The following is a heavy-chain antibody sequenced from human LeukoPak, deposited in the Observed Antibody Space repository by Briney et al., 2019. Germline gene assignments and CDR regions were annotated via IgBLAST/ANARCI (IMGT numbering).Heavy chain of an antibody. CDR3: ARVHYGDYEVDY. V-gene: IGHV1-18*01. CDR1: GYTFTSYG. Sequence: ASVKVSCKASGYTFTSYGISWVRQAPGQGLEWMGWISAYNGNTNYAQKLQGRVTMTTDTSTSTAYMELRSLSSDDTAVYYCARVHYGDYEVDYWGQGTLVTVSS. D-gene: IGHD4-17*01. J-gene: IGHJ4*02. CDR2: ISAYNGNT.